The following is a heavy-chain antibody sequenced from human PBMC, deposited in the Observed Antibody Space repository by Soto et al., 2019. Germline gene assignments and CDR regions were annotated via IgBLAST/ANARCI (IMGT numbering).Heavy chain of an antibody. CDR2: IYHSGRT. Sequence: PSETLSLTFAVSGGSINSGYWWTWVRQPPGKGLEWIGEIYHSGRTNYNPSLKSRVTISVDKSKKQFSLEVRSVTAADTAVYYCATRRFLEWLGSMDFWGQGATVTVYS. J-gene: IGHJ6*02. CDR3: ATRRFLEWLGSMDF. CDR1: GGSINSGYW. D-gene: IGHD3-3*01. V-gene: IGHV4-4*02.